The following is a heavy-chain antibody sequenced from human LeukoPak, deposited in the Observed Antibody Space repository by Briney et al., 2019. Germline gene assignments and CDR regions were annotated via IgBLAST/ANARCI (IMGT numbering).Heavy chain of an antibody. V-gene: IGHV3-7*01. Sequence: GGSLRLSCAASGLTFSIHWMNWVRQAPGKGLECVANINQDGSDKYYVDSVKGRFTISRDNTKNSLYLQMNSLRAEDTAVYYCARQRGDILTGYYMPRGFDYWGQGTLVTVSS. CDR3: ARQRGDILTGYYMPRGFDY. D-gene: IGHD3-9*01. CDR1: GLTFSIHW. J-gene: IGHJ4*02. CDR2: INQDGSDK.